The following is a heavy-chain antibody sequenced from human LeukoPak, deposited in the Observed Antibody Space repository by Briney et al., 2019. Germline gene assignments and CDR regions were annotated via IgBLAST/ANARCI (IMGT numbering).Heavy chain of an antibody. V-gene: IGHV3-53*01. CDR1: GFTVSDNY. CDR2: MYSGGDT. CDR3: ARDPPQVPAAGVLAS. J-gene: IGHJ5*02. D-gene: IGHD6-13*01. Sequence: GGSLRLSCAASGFTVSDNYMSWVRQAPGKGLEWVSVMYSGGDTYYADSVKGRFTFSRDISKNTLYLQMNGLSTEDTATYYCARDPPQVPAAGVLASWGQGTLVTVSS.